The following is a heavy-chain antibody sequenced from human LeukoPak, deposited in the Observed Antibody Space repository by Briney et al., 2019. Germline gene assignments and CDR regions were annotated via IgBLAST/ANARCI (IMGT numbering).Heavy chain of an antibody. J-gene: IGHJ5*02. Sequence: PSQTLSLTCTVSGGSISSGTYYWNWIRQPAGKGLEWIVRIYTSGSTNYNPSLTSRVTISVDTSKNQFSLKLSSVTAADTAVYYCARDKYIYDNSGSILDLWGQGTLVTVSS. V-gene: IGHV4-61*02. CDR3: ARDKYIYDNSGSILDL. D-gene: IGHD3-22*01. CDR1: GGSISSGTYY. CDR2: IYTSGST.